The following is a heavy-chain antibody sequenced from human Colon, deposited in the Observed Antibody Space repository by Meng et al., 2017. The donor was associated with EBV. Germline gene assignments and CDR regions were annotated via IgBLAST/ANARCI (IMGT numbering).Heavy chain of an antibody. CDR2: ISSSGSTI. J-gene: IGHJ5*02. CDR3: ARDLGVAATGTSYFDP. CDR1: GFTFSDYY. V-gene: IGHV3-11*01. Sequence: LVDSCGGLVMTVGSLSLSCAAFGFTFSDYYMNWIRQAPGKVLEWLSYISSSGSTINYADSVKGQFTISRDNAKNSLYLQMNSLRAEDTAVYYCARDLGVAATGTSYFDPWGQGTLVTVSS. D-gene: IGHD6-13*01.